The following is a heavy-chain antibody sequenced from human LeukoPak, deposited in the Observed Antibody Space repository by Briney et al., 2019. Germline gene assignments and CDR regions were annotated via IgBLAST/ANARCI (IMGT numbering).Heavy chain of an antibody. CDR1: GGSISSYY. Sequence: SETLSLTCTVSGGSISSYYWSWIRQPPGKGLEWIGYTYYSGSTNYNPSLKSRVTISVDTSNNQFSLKLSSVTAADTAVYYCARHRYTTVTPTYFDYWGQGTLVTVSS. D-gene: IGHD4-17*01. CDR2: TYYSGST. CDR3: ARHRYTTVTPTYFDY. V-gene: IGHV4-59*08. J-gene: IGHJ4*02.